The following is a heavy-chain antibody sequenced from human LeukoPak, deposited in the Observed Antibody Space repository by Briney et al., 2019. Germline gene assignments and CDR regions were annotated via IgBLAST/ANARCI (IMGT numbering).Heavy chain of an antibody. V-gene: IGHV3-48*03. D-gene: IGHD2-2*01. CDR3: ARDLGYCSSTSCYEGDY. CDR1: EFTFSSYE. J-gene: IGHJ4*02. Sequence: GGSLRLSCAASEFTFSSYEMNWVRQAPGKGLEWVSYISSSGSTIYYADSVKGRFTISRDNAKNSLYLQMDSLRAEDTAVYYCARDLGYCSSTSCYEGDYWGQGTLVTVSS. CDR2: ISSSGSTI.